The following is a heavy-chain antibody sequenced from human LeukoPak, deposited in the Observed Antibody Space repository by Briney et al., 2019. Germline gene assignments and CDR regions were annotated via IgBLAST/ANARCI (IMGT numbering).Heavy chain of an antibody. V-gene: IGHV3-74*01. D-gene: IGHD6-13*01. Sequence: GGSLRLSCAASGFIFSSYWMHWVRQTPGKGLVWVSRINSGGSGTSYADSVEGRFTISRDNSKNTLYLQMNSLRAEDTAVYYCAKGAYSSSWYSWFDPWGQGTLVTVSS. CDR3: AKGAYSSSWYSWFDP. CDR1: GFIFSSYW. CDR2: INSGGSGT. J-gene: IGHJ5*02.